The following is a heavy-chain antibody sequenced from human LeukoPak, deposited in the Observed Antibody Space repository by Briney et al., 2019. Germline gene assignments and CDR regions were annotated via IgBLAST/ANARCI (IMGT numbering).Heavy chain of an antibody. Sequence: ASVKVSCKASGYTFTSYYMHWVRQAPGQGLEWMGIINPNGGSTSYAQKFQGRVTMTRDTSTSTVYMELSSLRSEDTAVYYCARAGGYSYGYSGFYYYYYGMDVWGQGTTVTVSS. CDR1: GYTFTSYY. D-gene: IGHD5-18*01. V-gene: IGHV1-46*01. CDR2: INPNGGST. J-gene: IGHJ6*02. CDR3: ARAGGYSYGYSGFYYYYYGMDV.